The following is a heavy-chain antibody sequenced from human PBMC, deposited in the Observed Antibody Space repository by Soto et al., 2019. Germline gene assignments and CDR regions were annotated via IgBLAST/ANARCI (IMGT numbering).Heavy chain of an antibody. CDR3: AREWSPPLAVFDY. V-gene: IGHV3-7*03. CDR1: GFTFSTYW. J-gene: IGHJ4*02. Sequence: PGGSLRLSCAASGFTFSTYWMSWVRQAPGKGLEWVANIKQYGSEKYYVDSVKGRFTISRDNAKNSLYLQMNSLRAEDTAVYYCAREWSPPLAVFDYWGQGTLVTVSS. CDR2: IKQYGSEK. D-gene: IGHD1-26*01.